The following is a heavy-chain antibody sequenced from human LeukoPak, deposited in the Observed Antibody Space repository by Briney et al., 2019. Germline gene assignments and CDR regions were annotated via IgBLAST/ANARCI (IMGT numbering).Heavy chain of an antibody. CDR3: ARVRAMVRGVITH. V-gene: IGHV4-34*01. Sequence: SPTCADHGGSFSGYYWSWIRQHKGKGLEWIGEINHSGSTNYNPSLKSRVTISVDPSKTPFSLKLSSVTAADTAVYYCARVRAMVRGVITHWGQGTLVTVSS. CDR2: INHSGST. CDR1: GGSFSGYY. J-gene: IGHJ4*02. D-gene: IGHD3-10*01.